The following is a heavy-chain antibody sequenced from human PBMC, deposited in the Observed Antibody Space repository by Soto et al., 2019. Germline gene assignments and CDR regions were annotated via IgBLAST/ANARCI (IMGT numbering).Heavy chain of an antibody. V-gene: IGHV3-23*01. Sequence: PGGSLRLSCAASGFTFSSYAMSWVRQAPGKGLEWVSAISGSGGSTYYADSVKGRFTISRDNSKNTLYLQINSLRAEDTAIYYCARDGQPCNSGGRCYADAFDFWGQGTMVTVSS. CDR1: GFTFSSYA. D-gene: IGHD2-15*01. CDR2: ISGSGGST. CDR3: ARDGQPCNSGGRCYADAFDF. J-gene: IGHJ3*01.